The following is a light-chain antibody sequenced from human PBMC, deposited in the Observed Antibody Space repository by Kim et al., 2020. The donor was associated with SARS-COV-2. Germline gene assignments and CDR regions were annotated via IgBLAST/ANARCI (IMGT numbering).Light chain of an antibody. CDR1: QSVSSTY. J-gene: IGKJ1*01. V-gene: IGKV3-20*01. Sequence: EIVLTQSPGTLSLSPGERATLSCRASQSVSSTYLAWYQQKPGQAPRLLIYGASSRGTGIPDRFSGSGSGTDFTLTISILEPEDSAVYYCQQYGSIPWTFGQGTKVDIK. CDR2: GAS. CDR3: QQYGSIPWT.